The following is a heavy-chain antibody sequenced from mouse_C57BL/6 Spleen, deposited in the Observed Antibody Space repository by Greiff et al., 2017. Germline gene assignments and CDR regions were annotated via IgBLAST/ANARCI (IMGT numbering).Heavy chain of an antibody. V-gene: IGHV1-76*01. J-gene: IGHJ2*01. D-gene: IGHD2-3*01. Sequence: VQLQQSGAELVRPGASVKLSCKASGYTFTDYYINWVKQRPGQGLEWIARIYPGSGNTYYNEKFKGKATLTAEKSSSTAYMQLSSLTSEDSAVYFCARDGSTGYWGQGTTLTVSS. CDR1: GYTFTDYY. CDR3: ARDGSTGY. CDR2: IYPGSGNT.